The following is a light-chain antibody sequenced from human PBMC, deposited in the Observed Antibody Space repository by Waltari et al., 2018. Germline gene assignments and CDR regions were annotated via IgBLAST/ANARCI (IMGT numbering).Light chain of an antibody. CDR1: SSDVGGYNY. CDR2: EVS. CDR3: SSYAGSNTYVL. V-gene: IGLV2-8*01. Sequence: QSALTQPPSASGSPGQSVTISCTGTSSDVGGYNYVSWYQQHPGKVPNLVIFEVSKRPSWFPDRFSGSRSGNTASLTVSGLQAEDEADYYCSSYAGSNTYVLFGGGTKLTVL. J-gene: IGLJ2*01.